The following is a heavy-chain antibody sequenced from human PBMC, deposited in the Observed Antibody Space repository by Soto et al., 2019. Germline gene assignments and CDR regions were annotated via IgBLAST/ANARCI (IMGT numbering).Heavy chain of an antibody. V-gene: IGHV3-23*01. CDR1: GFTFSNYA. J-gene: IGHJ6*02. D-gene: IGHD4-17*01. CDR2: ISGSGDST. Sequence: GSLRLSCAASGFTFSNYAMSWVRQAPGKGLEWVSTISGSGDSTYYTDSVKGRFTISRDNSKNTLYLQMNSLRAEDTAIYYCAKIDGDYYYGLDVWGQGTTVTVSS. CDR3: AKIDGDYYYGLDV.